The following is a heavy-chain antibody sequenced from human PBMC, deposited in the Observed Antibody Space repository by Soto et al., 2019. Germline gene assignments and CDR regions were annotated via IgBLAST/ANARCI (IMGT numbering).Heavy chain of an antibody. V-gene: IGHV4-34*01. J-gene: IGHJ5*02. CDR2: ITHSGST. CDR1: GGSFSGYY. Sequence: QVQLQQWGAGLLKPSETLSLTCAVYGGSFSGYYWSWIRQPPGKGLEWIGEITHSGSTNYNPSLKSRVTIAVDTSKNQFSLKLSSVTAADTAVYYCARWSGGTLFSWGQGTLVTVSS. CDR3: ARWSGGTLFS. D-gene: IGHD2-15*01.